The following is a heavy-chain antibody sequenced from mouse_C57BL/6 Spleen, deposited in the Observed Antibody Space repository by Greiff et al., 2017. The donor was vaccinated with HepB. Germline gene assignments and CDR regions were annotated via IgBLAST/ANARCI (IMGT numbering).Heavy chain of an antibody. Sequence: QVQLQQPGAELVMPGASVKLSCKASGYTFTSYWMHWVKQRPGQGLEWIGEIDPSDSYTNYNQKFKGKSTLTVDKSSSTAYMQLSSLTSEDSAVYFCASSDATIVAPKYAMDYWGQGTSVTVSS. CDR3: ASSDATIVAPKYAMDY. J-gene: IGHJ4*01. D-gene: IGHD1-1*01. CDR2: IDPSDSYT. CDR1: GYTFTSYW. V-gene: IGHV1-69*01.